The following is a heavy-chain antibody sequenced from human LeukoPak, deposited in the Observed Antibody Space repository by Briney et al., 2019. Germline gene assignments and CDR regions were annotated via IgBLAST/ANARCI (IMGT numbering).Heavy chain of an antibody. V-gene: IGHV3-33*01. CDR1: GFTFSSYG. J-gene: IGHJ4*02. CDR3: ARAAYDSTGYLTL. Sequence: GGSLRLSCEASGFTFSSYGMHWVRQAPDKGLEWVAVIWYDGSNKYYADSVKGRFTISRDNSKNTLYLQMNSLRAEDTAVYYCARAAYDSTGYLTLWGQGTLVTVSS. D-gene: IGHD3-22*01. CDR2: IWYDGSNK.